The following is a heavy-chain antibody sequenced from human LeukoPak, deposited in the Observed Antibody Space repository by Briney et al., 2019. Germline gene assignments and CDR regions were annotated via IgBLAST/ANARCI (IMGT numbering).Heavy chain of an antibody. CDR1: GFVFSNYD. CDR3: ASLSTVTPSLDGMDV. V-gene: IGHV3-33*01. CDR2: IWLDGSAT. Sequence: PGGSLRLSCAASGFVFSNYDMHWVRQAPGKGLEWVAIIWLDGSATYYGDSVKGRFTVSRDNSNNTLYLQMNSLRVEDTAVYYCASLSTVTPSLDGMDVWGQGTTVTVSS. J-gene: IGHJ6*02. D-gene: IGHD4-17*01.